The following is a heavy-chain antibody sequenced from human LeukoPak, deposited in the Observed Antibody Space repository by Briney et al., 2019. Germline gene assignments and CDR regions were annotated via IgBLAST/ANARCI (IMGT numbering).Heavy chain of an antibody. J-gene: IGHJ4*02. V-gene: IGHV4-61*02. CDR1: GGSISSGSYY. D-gene: IGHD5-24*01. CDR2: IYTSGST. Sequence: RPSQTLSLTCTVSGGSISSGSYYWNWIQQPAGKGLEWFGRIYTSGSTNYNPSLKSRVTISVDTSKNQFSLKLSSVTAADTAEYYCARGGGYNPYYWGQGTLVTVSS. CDR3: ARGGGYNPYY.